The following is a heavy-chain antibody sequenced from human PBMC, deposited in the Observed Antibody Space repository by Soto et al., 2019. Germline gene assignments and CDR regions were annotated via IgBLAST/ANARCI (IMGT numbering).Heavy chain of an antibody. CDR1: GFTFSSYG. D-gene: IGHD3-3*01. V-gene: IGHV3-33*01. Sequence: GGSLRLSCAASGFTFSSYGMHWVRQAPGKGLEWVAVIWYDGSNKYYADSVKGRFTISRDNSKNTLYLQMNSLRAEDTAVYYCAREDREGYDFWSGYETSYYYGMDVWGQGTTVTVSS. CDR2: IWYDGSNK. J-gene: IGHJ6*02. CDR3: AREDREGYDFWSGYETSYYYGMDV.